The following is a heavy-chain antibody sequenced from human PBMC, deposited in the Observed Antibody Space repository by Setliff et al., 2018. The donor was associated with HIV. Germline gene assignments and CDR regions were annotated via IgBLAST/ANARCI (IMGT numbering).Heavy chain of an antibody. V-gene: IGHV3-7*03. CDR3: ARCLNTEYWSGYSPFDS. D-gene: IGHD3-3*01. Sequence: PGGSLRLSCAASGFTLTTYWMSWVRQSPGKGLEWVASIKEDGREEDYVESAKGRFTISRDNVKNLLYLQMYSLRAENTAVYFCARCLNTEYWSGYSPFDSWGLGSMVTVSS. CDR1: GFTLTTYW. J-gene: IGHJ4*02. CDR2: IKEDGREE.